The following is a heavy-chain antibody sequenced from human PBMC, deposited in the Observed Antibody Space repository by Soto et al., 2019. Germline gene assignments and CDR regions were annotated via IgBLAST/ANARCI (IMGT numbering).Heavy chain of an antibody. Sequence: QVQLVQSGAEVKNPGSSVKVSCKGSGDTFTRSVIRWVRQVPGQRLEWMGRIIPVLGVENHAQNFQGRVTVTADKSTSTAYLELNSLKSEDTAIYYCASSTTGVYVFHDWGQGTLVTVSS. CDR2: IIPVLGVE. CDR3: ASSTTGVYVFHD. CDR1: GDTFTRSV. V-gene: IGHV1-69*02. J-gene: IGHJ4*02. D-gene: IGHD1-1*01.